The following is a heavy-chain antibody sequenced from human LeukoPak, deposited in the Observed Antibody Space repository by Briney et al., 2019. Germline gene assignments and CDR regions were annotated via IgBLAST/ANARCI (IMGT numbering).Heavy chain of an antibody. D-gene: IGHD2-8*01. V-gene: IGHV3-7*01. J-gene: IGHJ6*03. CDR3: ANGYCTNGICYSYYYYYMDV. Sequence: GGSLRLSCAASGFSFSSYWMSWVRQAPGKGLEWVANIKEDGGDKYYVDSAKGRFTVSRDNAKNSLYLQMNSLRAEDTAVYYCANGYCTNGICYSYYYYYMDVWGKGTTVTVSS. CDR2: IKEDGGDK. CDR1: GFSFSSYW.